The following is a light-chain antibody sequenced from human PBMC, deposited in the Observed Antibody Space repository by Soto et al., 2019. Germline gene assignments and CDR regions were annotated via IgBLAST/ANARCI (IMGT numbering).Light chain of an antibody. CDR1: QTSGSNF. CDR2: ASS. CDR3: QLYGISPQ. J-gene: IGKJ5*01. Sequence: TQSPSTLSASVGDRVTLSFKTSQTSGSNFLAWYQHKPGQAPRLLIYASSNRATGIPDRFSGSASGPDFTLTINRLEPEDFAVYYCQLYGISPQFGQGTRLEIK. V-gene: IGKV3-20*01.